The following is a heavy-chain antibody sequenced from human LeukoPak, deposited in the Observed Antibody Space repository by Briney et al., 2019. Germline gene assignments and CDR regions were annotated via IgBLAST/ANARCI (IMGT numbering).Heavy chain of an antibody. Sequence: SVKVSCKASGGTFSSYAISWVRQAPGQGLEWMGRIIPTFGTANYAQKFQGRVTITTDESTSTAYMELSSLRSEDTAVYYCARDNQDLPDAFDIWGQGTMVTVSS. CDR1: GGTFSSYA. CDR3: ARDNQDLPDAFDI. D-gene: IGHD1-14*01. J-gene: IGHJ3*02. V-gene: IGHV1-69*05. CDR2: IIPTFGTA.